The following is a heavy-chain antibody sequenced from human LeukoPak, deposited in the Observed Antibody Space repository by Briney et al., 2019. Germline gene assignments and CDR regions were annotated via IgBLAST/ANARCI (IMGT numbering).Heavy chain of an antibody. J-gene: IGHJ4*02. Sequence: GGSLRLSCAASGFTFSSYGMHWVRQAPGKGLEWVAVISYDGSNKYYADSVKGRFTISRDNSKNTLYLQMNSLRAEDTAVYYCARDRYGYFDYWGQGTLVTVSS. CDR3: ARDRYGYFDY. D-gene: IGHD1-1*01. V-gene: IGHV3-30*03. CDR1: GFTFSSYG. CDR2: ISYDGSNK.